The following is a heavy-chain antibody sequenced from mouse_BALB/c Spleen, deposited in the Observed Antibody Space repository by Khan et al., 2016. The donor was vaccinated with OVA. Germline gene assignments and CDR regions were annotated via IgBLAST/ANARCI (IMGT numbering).Heavy chain of an antibody. Sequence: QIQLVQSGPELKKPGETVKISCKASGYTFTNYGMNWVKQAPGKGLKWMGWINTYTGAPTYADDFRGRFVFSLETSARTAYLQINNLTTEDTATYLCAGVGYNGTMDYWGPGTSVTVSS. V-gene: IGHV9-3-1*01. CDR1: GYTFTNYG. CDR3: AGVGYNGTMDY. D-gene: IGHD1-3*01. J-gene: IGHJ4*01. CDR2: INTYTGAP.